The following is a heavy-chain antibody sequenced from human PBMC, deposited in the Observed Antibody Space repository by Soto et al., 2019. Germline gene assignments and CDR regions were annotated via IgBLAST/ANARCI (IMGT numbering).Heavy chain of an antibody. D-gene: IGHD6-19*01. Sequence: SGGSLRLSCAASGFTFSSYGMHWVRQAPGKGLEWVAVISYDGSNKYYADSVKGRFTISRDNSKNTLYLQMNSLRAEDTAVYYCAKDRAVAPLMDVWGQGTTVTVSS. CDR1: GFTFSSYG. J-gene: IGHJ6*02. CDR3: AKDRAVAPLMDV. CDR2: ISYDGSNK. V-gene: IGHV3-30*18.